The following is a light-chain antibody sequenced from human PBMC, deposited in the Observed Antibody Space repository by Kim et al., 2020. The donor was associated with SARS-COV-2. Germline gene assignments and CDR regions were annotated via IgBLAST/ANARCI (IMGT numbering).Light chain of an antibody. Sequence: QSVLTQAPSLSAAPGQKVTISCSGSSSNIGSNDVSWYQQLPGTAPKLLIYDNNERPSGIPDRFSGSKSGTSATLDITGLQTGDEAHYYCATWDSRLHIGVFGGGTQLTVL. CDR2: DNN. CDR1: SSNIGSND. V-gene: IGLV1-51*01. J-gene: IGLJ2*01. CDR3: ATWDSRLHIGV.